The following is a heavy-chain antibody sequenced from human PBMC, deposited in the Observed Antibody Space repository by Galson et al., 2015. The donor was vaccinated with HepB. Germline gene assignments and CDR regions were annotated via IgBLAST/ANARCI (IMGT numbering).Heavy chain of an antibody. CDR2: ISSSSSTI. CDR3: ARDRGRFKEGVGSFDP. J-gene: IGHJ5*02. V-gene: IGHV3-48*02. D-gene: IGHD1-26*01. Sequence: SLRLSCAASGFTFSSYSMNWVRQAPGKGLEWVSYISSSSSTIYYADSVKGRFTISRDNAKNSLYLQMNSLRDEDTAVYYCARDRGRFKEGVGSFDPWGQGTLVTVSS. CDR1: GFTFSSYS.